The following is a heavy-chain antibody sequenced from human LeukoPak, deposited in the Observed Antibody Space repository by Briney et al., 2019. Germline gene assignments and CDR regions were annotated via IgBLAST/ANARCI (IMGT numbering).Heavy chain of an antibody. D-gene: IGHD1-7*01. V-gene: IGHV3-7*01. CDR1: GFTFATYW. CDR2: IKQDGSAK. CDR3: ARDRGSPGPLQLFDY. J-gene: IGHJ4*02. Sequence: PGGSLRLSCAASGFTFATYWMNWLRQAPGKGLEWVANIKQDGSAKYYVDSVKGRFTISRDNAKNSLYLQKNSLRAEDTAVYYCARDRGSPGPLQLFDYWGQGTLVTVSS.